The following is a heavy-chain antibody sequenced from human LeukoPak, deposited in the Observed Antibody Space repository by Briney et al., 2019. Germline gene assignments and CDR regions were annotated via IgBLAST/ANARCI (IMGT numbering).Heavy chain of an antibody. Sequence: PGGSLRLSCAASGFTFSSYWMSWVRQAPGKGLEWVAVIWYDGSNKYYADSVKGRFTISRDNSKNTLYLQMNSLRAEDTAVYYCARDSVVTAAGIDYWGQGTLVTVSS. V-gene: IGHV3-33*08. CDR1: GFTFSSYW. J-gene: IGHJ4*02. CDR3: ARDSVVTAAGIDY. CDR2: IWYDGSNK. D-gene: IGHD6-13*01.